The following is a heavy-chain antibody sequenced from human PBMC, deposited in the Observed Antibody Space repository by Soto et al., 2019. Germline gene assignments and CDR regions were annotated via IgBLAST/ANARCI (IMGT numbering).Heavy chain of an antibody. CDR3: ASMVNVDTAIVDY. D-gene: IGHD5-18*01. J-gene: IGHJ4*02. CDR2: INHSGGST. CDR1: GYTFTSYY. Sequence: ASVKVSCKASGYTFTSYYRRWVRQATGQGLEWMGIINHSGGSTSYAQKFQGRVTMTRDTSTSTVYMELSSLRSEATAVYYCASMVNVDTAIVDYWGQGTLVTVSS. V-gene: IGHV1-46*01.